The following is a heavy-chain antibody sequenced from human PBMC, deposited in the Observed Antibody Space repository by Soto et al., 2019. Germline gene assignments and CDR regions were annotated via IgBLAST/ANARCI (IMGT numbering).Heavy chain of an antibody. CDR3: AREFSTIGRWFDP. CDR2: IAAYNGYT. Sequence: QVQLVQSGAKVKKPGASVKVSCKASGYSFINYGVSWVRQAPGQGLEWMGWIAAYNGYTKYAQKFQGRVTMTTDTSTNTAYMELRSLRSDDTAVYYCAREFSTIGRWFDPWGQGTLVTVSS. CDR1: GYSFINYG. J-gene: IGHJ5*02. D-gene: IGHD3-3*02. V-gene: IGHV1-18*01.